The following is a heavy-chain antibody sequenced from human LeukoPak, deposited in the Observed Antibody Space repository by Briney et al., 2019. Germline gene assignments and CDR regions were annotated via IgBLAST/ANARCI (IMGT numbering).Heavy chain of an antibody. CDR1: GGSISSYY. D-gene: IGHD2-2*03. V-gene: IGHV4-59*01. CDR2: IYYSGST. Sequence: KPSETLSLTCTVSGGSISSYYWSWIRQPPGKGLEWIGYIYYSGSTNYNPSLKSRVTISVGTSKNQFSLKLSSVTAADTAVYYCARVDIVVVPATITYYYYMDVWGKGTTVTVSS. J-gene: IGHJ6*03. CDR3: ARVDIVVVPATITYYYYMDV.